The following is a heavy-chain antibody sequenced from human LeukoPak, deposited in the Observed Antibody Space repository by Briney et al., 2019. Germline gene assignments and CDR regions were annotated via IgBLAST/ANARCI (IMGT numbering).Heavy chain of an antibody. J-gene: IGHJ4*02. Sequence: TSETLSLTCAVSGYSISSSNWWGWIRQPPGKGLEWIGYIYYSGSTNYNPSLKSRVTMSVDTSKNQFSLKLSSVTAADTAVYYCARGVWYSYGYGGSYFDYWGQGTLVTVSS. CDR1: GYSISSSNW. D-gene: IGHD5-18*01. V-gene: IGHV4-28*03. CDR3: ARGVWYSYGYGGSYFDY. CDR2: IYYSGST.